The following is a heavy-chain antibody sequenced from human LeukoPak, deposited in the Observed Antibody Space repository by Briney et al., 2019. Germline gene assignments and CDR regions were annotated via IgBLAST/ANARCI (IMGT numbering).Heavy chain of an antibody. V-gene: IGHV1-58*01. CDR3: AAEGRPTVVTFRKGAVDL. J-gene: IGHJ3*01. CDR1: GFTFTSSA. CDR2: IVVGSGNT. D-gene: IGHD4-23*01. Sequence: SVKVSCKASGFTFTSSAVQWVRQARGQRLEWIGWIVVGSGNTNYAQKFQERVTITRDMSTSTVYMELSSLRSEDTAVYYCAAEGRPTVVTFRKGAVDLWGQETMVTVSS.